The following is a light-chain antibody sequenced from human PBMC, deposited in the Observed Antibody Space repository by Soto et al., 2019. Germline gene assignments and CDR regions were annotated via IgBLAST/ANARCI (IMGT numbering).Light chain of an antibody. CDR2: AAS. V-gene: IGKV1-9*01. CDR3: QQLNSYPLT. CDR1: QGISSY. Sequence: DIQLTQSPSFLSASVGDRVTITCRASQGISSYLAWYQQKPGKAPKLLIYAASTLQSGVPSRFSGSGSGTEFTLTISSLQPEDFETYYCQQLNSYPLTFGGGTKVDSK. J-gene: IGKJ4*01.